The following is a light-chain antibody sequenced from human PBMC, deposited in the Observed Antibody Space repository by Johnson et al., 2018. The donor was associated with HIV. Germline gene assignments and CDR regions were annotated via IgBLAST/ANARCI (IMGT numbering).Light chain of an antibody. V-gene: IGLV1-51*01. CDR2: DNN. Sequence: QSVLTQPPSVSAAPGQKVTISCSGSSSNIGNNYVSWYQQLPGTAPKLLIYDNNQRPSWIPDRFSGSKSGTSATLAITGLQTGDEADYYCGTWDSSLSGVFGTGTKVTVL. CDR1: SSNIGNNY. J-gene: IGLJ1*01. CDR3: GTWDSSLSGV.